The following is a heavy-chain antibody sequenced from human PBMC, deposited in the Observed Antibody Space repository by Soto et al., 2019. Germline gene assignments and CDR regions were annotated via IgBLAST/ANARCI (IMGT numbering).Heavy chain of an antibody. J-gene: IGHJ4*02. D-gene: IGHD3-22*01. CDR1: GGSISSGGYS. Sequence: PSETLSLTCAVSGGSISSGGYSWSWIRQPPGKGLEWIGYIYHSGSTNYNPSLRSRVTMSLDTSKNQFSLNLISVTAADAAVYFCASGFYDSRGYASAFEYWGQGIVVTVSS. CDR2: IYHSGST. V-gene: IGHV4-30-2*02. CDR3: ASGFYDSRGYASAFEY.